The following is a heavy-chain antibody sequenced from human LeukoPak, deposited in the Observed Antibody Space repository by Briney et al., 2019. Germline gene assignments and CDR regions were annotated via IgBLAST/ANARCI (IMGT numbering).Heavy chain of an antibody. CDR3: ARSGSYYPPTDY. V-gene: IGHV1-2*02. J-gene: IGHJ4*02. Sequence: WASVKVSCKASGYTFTGYYMHWVRQAPGQELEWMGWINPNSGGTNYAQKFQGRVTMTRDTSISTAYMELSRLRSDDTAVYYCARSGSYYPPTDYWGQGTLVTVSS. D-gene: IGHD1-26*01. CDR1: GYTFTGYY. CDR2: INPNSGGT.